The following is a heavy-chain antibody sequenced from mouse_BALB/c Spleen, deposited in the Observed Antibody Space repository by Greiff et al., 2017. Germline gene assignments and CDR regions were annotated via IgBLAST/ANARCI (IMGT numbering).Heavy chain of an antibody. CDR2: ISYSGST. J-gene: IGHJ4*01. D-gene: IGHD6-1*01. V-gene: IGHV3-2*02. CDR3: ARRSLYSMDD. Sequence: EVKLLESGPGLVKPSQSLSLTCTVTGYSITSDYAWNWIRQFPGNKLEWMGYISYSGSTSYNPSLKSRISITRDTSKNQFFLQLNSVTTEDTATYYCARRSLYSMDDWGQGTSVTVSS. CDR1: GYSITSDYA.